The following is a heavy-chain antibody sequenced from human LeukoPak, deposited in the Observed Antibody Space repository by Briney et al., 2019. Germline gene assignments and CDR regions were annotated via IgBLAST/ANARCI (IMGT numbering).Heavy chain of an antibody. CDR3: ARPLAAVAGPNWFDP. Sequence: SETLSLTCAVYGGSFSGYYWSWIRQPPGKGLEWIGEINHSGSTNYNPSLKSRVTISVDTSKNQFSLKLSSVTAADTAVYYCARPLAAVAGPNWFDPWGQGTLVTVSS. D-gene: IGHD6-19*01. J-gene: IGHJ5*02. V-gene: IGHV4-34*01. CDR2: INHSGST. CDR1: GGSFSGYY.